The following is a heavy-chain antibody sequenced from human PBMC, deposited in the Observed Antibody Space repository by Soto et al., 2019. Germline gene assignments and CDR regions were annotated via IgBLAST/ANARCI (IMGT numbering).Heavy chain of an antibody. CDR2: ISYDGSNK. CDR3: AKNIALPHDYGDYGPAFDI. D-gene: IGHD4-17*01. CDR1: GFTFSSYG. V-gene: IGHV3-30*18. Sequence: PGGSLRLSCAASGFTFSSYGMHWVRQAPGKGLEWVAVISYDGSNKYYADSVKGRFTISRDNSKNTLYLQMNSLRAEDTAVYYCAKNIALPHDYGDYGPAFDIWGQGTMVTVSS. J-gene: IGHJ3*02.